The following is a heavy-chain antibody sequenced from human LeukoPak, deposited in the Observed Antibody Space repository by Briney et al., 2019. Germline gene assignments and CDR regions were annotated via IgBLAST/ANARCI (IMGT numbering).Heavy chain of an antibody. V-gene: IGHV1-2*02. CDR1: GYTFTGYY. D-gene: IGHD3-10*01. CDR2: INPNSGGT. Sequence: GASVKVSCKASGYTFTGYYMHWVRQAPGQGLEWMGWINPNSGGTNYAQKFQGRVTMTRDTSISTAYMELSRLRSDDTAVYYCARAWGLVRFGELSLAYWGQGTLVTVSS. CDR3: ARAWGLVRFGELSLAY. J-gene: IGHJ4*02.